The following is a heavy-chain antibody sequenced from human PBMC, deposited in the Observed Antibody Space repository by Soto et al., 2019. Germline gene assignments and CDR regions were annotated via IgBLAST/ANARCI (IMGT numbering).Heavy chain of an antibody. D-gene: IGHD3-22*01. CDR3: ARVSYYDTSGYYLNF. Sequence: SETLSLTCAVYGGSFSGYYWTWIRQPPGKGLEWIGEINHSGSTNYNPSLKSRVSISVDTSKNQFSLQLSSVTAADTAVYYCARVSYYDTSGYYLNFWGRGTLVTVSS. V-gene: IGHV4-34*01. J-gene: IGHJ4*02. CDR2: INHSGST. CDR1: GGSFSGYY.